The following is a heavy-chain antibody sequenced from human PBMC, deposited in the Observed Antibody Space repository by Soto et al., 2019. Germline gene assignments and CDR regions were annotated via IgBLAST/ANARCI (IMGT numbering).Heavy chain of an antibody. D-gene: IGHD5-12*01. CDR1: GGSISSYY. Sequence: TVSGGSISSYYWSWIRQPPGKGLEWIGYIYYSGSTNYNPSLKSRVTISVDTSKNQFSLKLSSVTAADTAVYYCARGRSSYAYAPIYYYGMDVWGQGTTVTVSS. CDR2: IYYSGST. V-gene: IGHV4-59*01. CDR3: ARGRSSYAYAPIYYYGMDV. J-gene: IGHJ6*02.